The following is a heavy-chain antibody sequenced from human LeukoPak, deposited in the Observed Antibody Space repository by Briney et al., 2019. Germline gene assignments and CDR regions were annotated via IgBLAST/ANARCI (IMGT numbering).Heavy chain of an antibody. CDR1: GGSISSHY. CDR3: ARDQYYYDSGGYYYVEWFDP. J-gene: IGHJ5*02. D-gene: IGHD3-22*01. Sequence: PSETLSLTCTVSGGSISSHYWSWIRQPPGKGLEWIGYIYYSGSTNYNPSLKSRVTISVDTSKNQFSLKLSSVTAADTAVYYCARDQYYYDSGGYYYVEWFDPWGQGTLVTVSS. V-gene: IGHV4-59*11. CDR2: IYYSGST.